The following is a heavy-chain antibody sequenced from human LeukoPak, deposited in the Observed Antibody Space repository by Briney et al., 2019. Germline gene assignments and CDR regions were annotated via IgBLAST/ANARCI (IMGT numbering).Heavy chain of an antibody. CDR2: IIPIFGRT. J-gene: IGHJ4*02. D-gene: IGHD3-22*01. V-gene: IGHV1-69*06. CDR1: GGTLSSYT. Sequence: GASVKVSCKASGGTLSSYTISWVRQAPGQGLEWMGAIIPIFGRTNYAHKFQDRVTITADKSTNTAYMELSSLRSEDTAVYYCARDYYDNSAYYLYFFDSWGQGTQVTVSS. CDR3: ARDYYDNSAYYLYFFDS.